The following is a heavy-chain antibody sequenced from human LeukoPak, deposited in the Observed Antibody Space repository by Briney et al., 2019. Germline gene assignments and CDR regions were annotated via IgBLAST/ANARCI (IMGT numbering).Heavy chain of an antibody. Sequence: GGSLRLSCAASGFTFSSYVMHWVRQAPGKGLEWVSVISYDGSNKYYADSVKGRFTISRDNSKTTLYLQMNSLRAEDTAVYYCAKGLSHSSSWYTAFDYWGQGTLVTVSS. CDR2: ISYDGSNK. CDR3: AKGLSHSSSWYTAFDY. D-gene: IGHD6-13*01. CDR1: GFTFSSYV. V-gene: IGHV3-30-3*01. J-gene: IGHJ4*02.